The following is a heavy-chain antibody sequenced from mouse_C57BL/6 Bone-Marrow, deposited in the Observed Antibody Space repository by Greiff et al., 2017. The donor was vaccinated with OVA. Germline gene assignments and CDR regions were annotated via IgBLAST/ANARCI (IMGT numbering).Heavy chain of an antibody. J-gene: IGHJ4*01. V-gene: IGHV14-3*01. D-gene: IGHD2-10*02. Sequence: VQLKQSVAELVRPGASVKLSCTASGFNIKNTYMHWVKQRPEQGLEWIGRIDPANGNTKYAPKFQGKATITADTSSNTAYLQLSSLTSEDTAIYYCARERVWLLRGTYAMDYWGQGTSVTVSS. CDR1: GFNIKNTY. CDR3: ARERVWLLRGTYAMDY. CDR2: IDPANGNT.